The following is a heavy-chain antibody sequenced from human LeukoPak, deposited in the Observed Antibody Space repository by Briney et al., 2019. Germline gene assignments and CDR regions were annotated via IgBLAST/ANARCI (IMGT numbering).Heavy chain of an antibody. J-gene: IGHJ3*02. CDR2: FYSGGST. Sequence: GGSLRLSCAPSGFIVSSNYMSWVRQAPGKGLEWVSVFYSGGSTYYADSVKGRFTMSRDNSKNTLYLQMNSLRAEDTAVYYCARGGDGYNFRFSAFDIWGQGTMVTVSS. D-gene: IGHD5-24*01. CDR1: GFIVSSNY. CDR3: ARGGDGYNFRFSAFDI. V-gene: IGHV3-53*01.